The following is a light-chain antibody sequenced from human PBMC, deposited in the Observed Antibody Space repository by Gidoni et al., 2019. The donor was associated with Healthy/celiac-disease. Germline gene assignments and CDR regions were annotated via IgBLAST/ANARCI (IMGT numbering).Light chain of an antibody. V-gene: IGKV1-39*01. CDR2: AAS. CDR1: QSISRY. Sequence: IQMTQSPSSLSASGGDKVTITCRASQSISRYLNWYQQKPGKAPKLLIYAASSSQSGVPSRFSGSCSGTYFTLTISSLQPEDFATYYCQQSYSPLLTFGPGTKVDIK. J-gene: IGKJ3*01. CDR3: QQSYSPLLT.